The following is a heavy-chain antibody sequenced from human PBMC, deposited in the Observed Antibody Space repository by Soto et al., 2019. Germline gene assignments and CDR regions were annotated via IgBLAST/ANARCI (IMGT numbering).Heavy chain of an antibody. CDR2: IAYDGRNK. CDR1: GFTFSSYA. J-gene: IGHJ6*02. D-gene: IGHD6-19*01. V-gene: IGHV3-30*04. Sequence: QVQLVESGGGVVQPGRSLRLSCAASGFTFSSYAMHWVRQAPGKGLEWVAVIAYDGRNKYYADSVKGRFTISRDNSKNTLYLQMNSLRSEDTAVYYCARAPYSSGWYGYYGMDVWGQGTTVTVSS. CDR3: ARAPYSSGWYGYYGMDV.